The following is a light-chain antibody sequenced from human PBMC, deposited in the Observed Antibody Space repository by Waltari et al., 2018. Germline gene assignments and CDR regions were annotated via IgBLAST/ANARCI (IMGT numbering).Light chain of an antibody. V-gene: IGKV1-5*03. J-gene: IGKJ3*01. CDR3: QHYNSFSALFT. Sequence: DIQMTQSPSTVSASVGDRVPITYRASQSISRWLAWYQQKPGKAPKLLIHKASSLQSGVPSRFSGSGSGTEFTLNITSLQPDDFATYYCQHYNSFSALFTFGPGTQVDIK. CDR2: KAS. CDR1: QSISRW.